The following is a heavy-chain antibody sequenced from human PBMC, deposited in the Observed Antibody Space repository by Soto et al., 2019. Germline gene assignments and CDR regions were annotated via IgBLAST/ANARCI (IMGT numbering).Heavy chain of an antibody. Sequence: QVQLVQSGAEVKKPGASVKVSCKASGYTFTTYAISWVRQAPGQGLEWMGWISTYAGNTDYAQSLQGRGTMTTDTSTNTAYMELRSLRADDTAVYYCARDRLHTTSSITFDYWGQGALVTVSS. V-gene: IGHV1-18*01. CDR2: ISTYAGNT. CDR3: ARDRLHTTSSITFDY. CDR1: GYTFTTYA. D-gene: IGHD2-21*01. J-gene: IGHJ4*02.